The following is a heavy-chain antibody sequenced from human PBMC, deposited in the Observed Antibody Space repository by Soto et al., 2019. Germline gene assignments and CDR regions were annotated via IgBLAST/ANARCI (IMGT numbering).Heavy chain of an antibody. CDR3: ARPYDILTGYFPGPYYYYGMDV. CDR1: GGTFSSYA. J-gene: IGHJ6*02. D-gene: IGHD3-9*01. V-gene: IGHV1-69*13. Sequence: SVKVSCKASGGTFSSYAISWVRQAPGQGLEWMGGIIPIFGTANYAQKFQGRVTITADESTSTAYMELSSLRSEDTAVYYCARPYDILTGYFPGPYYYYGMDVWGQGTTVTVS. CDR2: IIPIFGTA.